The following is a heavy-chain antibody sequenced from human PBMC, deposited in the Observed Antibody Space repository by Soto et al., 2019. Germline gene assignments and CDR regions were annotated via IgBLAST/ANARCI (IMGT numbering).Heavy chain of an antibody. J-gene: IGHJ4*02. D-gene: IGHD6-19*01. CDR3: ATAPYRSGFNDY. CDR2: INPNSGGT. Sequence: ASVKVSCKASGYTFTGYYMHWVRQAPGQGLEWMGWINPNSGGTNYAQKFQGWVTMTRDTSISTAYMELSRLRSDDTAVYYCATAPYRSGFNDYWGQGTLVTVSS. V-gene: IGHV1-2*04. CDR1: GYTFTGYY.